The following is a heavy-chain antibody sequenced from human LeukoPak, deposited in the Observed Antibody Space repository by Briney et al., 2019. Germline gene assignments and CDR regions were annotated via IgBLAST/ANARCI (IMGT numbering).Heavy chain of an antibody. CDR3: ARQGVRSGWPDY. CDR2: XYXSGST. D-gene: IGHD6-19*01. J-gene: IGHJ4*02. V-gene: IGHV4-59*08. Sequence: SEXXSLTCTVSGGSISGYXWXXIRQPPGXXXXWIGXXYXSGSTNXXXXLKXXXXMSVDXSKNQFSLKLSSVTAADTAVYYCARQGVRSGWPDYWGQGTLVTVSS. CDR1: GGSISGYX.